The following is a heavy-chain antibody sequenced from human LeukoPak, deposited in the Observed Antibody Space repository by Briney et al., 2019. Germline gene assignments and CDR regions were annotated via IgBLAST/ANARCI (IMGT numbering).Heavy chain of an antibody. J-gene: IGHJ4*02. D-gene: IGHD6-19*01. Sequence: GGSLRLSCAASGFTFSNYWMSWVRQAPGKGLEWVANINQTGSEKYYVDSVKGRFTISRDNAKNSLFLQMNILRAEDTAVYYCAGEESSAWSHWGQGTLVTVSS. CDR2: INQTGSEK. CDR3: AGEESSAWSH. V-gene: IGHV3-7*01. CDR1: GFTFSNYW.